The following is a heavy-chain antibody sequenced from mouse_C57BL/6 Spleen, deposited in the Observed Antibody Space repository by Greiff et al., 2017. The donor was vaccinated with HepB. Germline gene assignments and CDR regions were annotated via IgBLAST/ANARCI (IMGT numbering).Heavy chain of an antibody. CDR1: GYTFTSYW. V-gene: IGHV1-59*01. J-gene: IGHJ4*01. CDR3: ARATMITTRELYYYAMDY. D-gene: IGHD2-4*01. Sequence: QVQLQQPGAELVRPGTSVKLSRKASGYTFTSYWMHWVKQRPGQGLEWIGVIDPSDSYTNYNQKFKGKATLTVDTSSSTAYMQLSSLTSEDSAVYYCARATMITTRELYYYAMDYWGQGTSVTVSS. CDR2: IDPSDSYT.